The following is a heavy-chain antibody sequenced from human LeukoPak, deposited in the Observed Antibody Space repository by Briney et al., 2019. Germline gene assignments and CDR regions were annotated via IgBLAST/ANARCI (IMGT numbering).Heavy chain of an antibody. J-gene: IGHJ5*02. CDR1: GYTFTSYD. CDR2: TNPNSGNT. Sequence: ASVKVSCKASGYTFTSYDINWVRQATGQGLEWMGWTNPNSGNTGYAQKFQGRVTMTRNTSISTAYMELSSLRSEDTAVYYCARGLRVVVPAAMGYWFDPWGQGTLVTVSS. CDR3: ARGLRVVVPAAMGYWFDP. D-gene: IGHD2-2*01. V-gene: IGHV1-8*01.